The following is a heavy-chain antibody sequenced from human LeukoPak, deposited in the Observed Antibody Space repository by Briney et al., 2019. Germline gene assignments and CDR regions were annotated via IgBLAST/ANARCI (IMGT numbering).Heavy chain of an antibody. CDR1: GFTFSSYS. CDR3: ARGGLEWLSY. J-gene: IGHJ4*02. D-gene: IGHD6-19*01. CDR2: ISSSSSPI. Sequence: PGGSLRPSCAASGFTFSSYSMNWVRQAPGKGLEWVSFISSSSSPIYYADSVKGRFTISRDNAKNSVYLQMNSLRDEDTAVYYCARGGLEWLSYWGQGTLVTVSS. V-gene: IGHV3-48*02.